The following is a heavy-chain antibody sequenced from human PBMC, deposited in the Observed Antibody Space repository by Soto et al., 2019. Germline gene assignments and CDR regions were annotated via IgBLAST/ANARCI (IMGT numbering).Heavy chain of an antibody. CDR3: TPGRYDFWSGYLDAFDI. Sequence: GGSLRLSCAASGFTFSNAWMSWVRQAPGKGLEWVGRIKSKTDGGTTDYAAPVKGRFTISRDDSKNTLYLQMNSLKTEDTAVYYCTPGRYDFWSGYLDAFDIWGQGTMVTVSS. CDR1: GFTFSNAW. CDR2: IKSKTDGGTT. J-gene: IGHJ3*02. V-gene: IGHV3-15*01. D-gene: IGHD3-3*01.